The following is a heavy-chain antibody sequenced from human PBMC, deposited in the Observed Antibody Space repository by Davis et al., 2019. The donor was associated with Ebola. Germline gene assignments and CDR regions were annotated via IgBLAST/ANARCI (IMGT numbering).Heavy chain of an antibody. CDR3: ARDGVTFGGVIVMGNAFDI. D-gene: IGHD3-16*02. Sequence: GGSLRLSCAASGFTFSSYSMNWVRQAPGKGLEWVSSISSSSSYIYYADSVKGRFTISRDNAKNSLYLQMNSLRAEDTAVYYCARDGVTFGGVIVMGNAFDIWGQGTMVTVSS. J-gene: IGHJ3*02. V-gene: IGHV3-21*01. CDR1: GFTFSSYS. CDR2: ISSSSSYI.